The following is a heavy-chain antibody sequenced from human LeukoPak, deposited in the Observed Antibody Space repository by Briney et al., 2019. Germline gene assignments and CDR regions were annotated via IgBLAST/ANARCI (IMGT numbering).Heavy chain of an antibody. J-gene: IGHJ4*02. CDR2: LPPDELGI. V-gene: IGHV3-74*01. D-gene: IGHD6-6*01. Sequence: GGSLRLSCVASGFTFTNYWMHWVRQAPGMGLVWVSRLPPDELGIIYADSVKGRFTVSRDNAKNTVYLQMNNLRVDDTAMYYCVGTIASRGSEYWGQGALVTVSS. CDR3: VGTIASRGSEY. CDR1: GFTFTNYW.